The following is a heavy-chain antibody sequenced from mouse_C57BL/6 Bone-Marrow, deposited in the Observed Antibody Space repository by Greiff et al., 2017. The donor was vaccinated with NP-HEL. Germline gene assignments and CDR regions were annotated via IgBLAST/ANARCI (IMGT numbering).Heavy chain of an antibody. CDR3: ARNYCSSRD. V-gene: IGHV1-69*01. Sequence: QVQLQQPGAELVMPGASVKLSCKASGYTFTSYWMHWVKQRPGQGLEWIGEIDPSDSYTNYNQKFKGKSTLTVDKSSSTAYMQLSSLTSEDSAVYYCARNYCSSRDWGQGTTLTVSS. CDR2: IDPSDSYT. J-gene: IGHJ2*01. D-gene: IGHD1-1*01. CDR1: GYTFTSYW.